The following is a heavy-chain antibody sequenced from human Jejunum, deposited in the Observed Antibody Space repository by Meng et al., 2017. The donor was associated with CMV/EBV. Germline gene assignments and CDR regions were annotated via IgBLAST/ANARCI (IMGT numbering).Heavy chain of an antibody. CDR3: ARGLYDSSWSTFDY. V-gene: IGHV6-1*01. J-gene: IGHJ4*02. CDR2: AYYRSKWFY. Sequence: VQAPVSGPGLVKPSPTLPPICAISGDSVSSKSAAWNWIRQSPSRGLEWLGRAYYRSKWFYDYALSVKSRITINPDTSKNRFSLQLNSVTPEDTAVYYCARGLYDSSWSTFDYWGQGTLVTVSS. CDR1: GDSVSSKSAA. D-gene: IGHD6-13*01.